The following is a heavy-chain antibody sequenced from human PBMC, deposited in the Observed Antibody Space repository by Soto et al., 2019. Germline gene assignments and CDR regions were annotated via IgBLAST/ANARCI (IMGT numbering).Heavy chain of an antibody. D-gene: IGHD3-10*01. CDR3: AGRITXVRGADAXLXXXP. Sequence: SETLSLTCTVSGGSISSYYWSWIRQPPGKGLEWIGYIYYSGSTNYNPSLKSRVTISVDTSKNQFSLKLSSVTAADTAVYYCAGRITXVRGADAXLXXXPXGQGTXVTX. V-gene: IGHV4-59*01. CDR2: IYYSGST. J-gene: IGHJ5*02. CDR1: GGSISSYY.